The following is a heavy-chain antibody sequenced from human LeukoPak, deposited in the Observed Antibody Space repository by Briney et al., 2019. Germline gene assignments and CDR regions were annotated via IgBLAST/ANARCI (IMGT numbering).Heavy chain of an antibody. CDR2: ISSSGSTI. D-gene: IGHD3-3*01. Sequence: GGSLRLSCAASGFTFSSYAMSWVRQAPGKGLEWVSYISSSGSTIYYADSVKGRFTISRDNAKNSLDLQMNSLRAEDTAVYYCTRDVWTIFDGGQGTLVTVSS. CDR1: GFTFSSYA. V-gene: IGHV3-48*04. CDR3: TRDVWTIFD. J-gene: IGHJ4*02.